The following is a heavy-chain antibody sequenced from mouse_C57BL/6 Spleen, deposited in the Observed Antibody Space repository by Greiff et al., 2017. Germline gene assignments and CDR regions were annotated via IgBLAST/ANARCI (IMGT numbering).Heavy chain of an antibody. CDR2: IRNKANNHAT. V-gene: IGHV6-6*01. D-gene: IGHD2-4*01. CDR1: GFTFSDAW. CDR3: TRPDYDEAY. Sequence: EVKLVASGGGLVQPGGSMKLSCAASGFTFSDAWMDWVRQSPETGLAWVADIRNKANNHATYYAVSVKGRFTISRDDSKSSVYLQMNSLRAEDTSIDYCTRPDYDEAYWGQGTLVTVSA. J-gene: IGHJ3*01.